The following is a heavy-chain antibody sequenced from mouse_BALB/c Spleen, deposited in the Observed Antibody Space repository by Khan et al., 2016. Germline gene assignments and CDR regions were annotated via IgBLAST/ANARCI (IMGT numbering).Heavy chain of an antibody. CDR2: ISYSGST. V-gene: IGHV3-2*02. D-gene: IGHD1-2*01. CDR3: ARTARIKY. CDR1: GYSITSGYG. J-gene: IGHJ2*01. Sequence: EVQLLETGPGLVKPSQSLSLTCTVSGYSITSGYGWNWIRQFPGNKLEWMGYISYSGSTNYNPSLKSRISITRDTSKNQFFLQLNSVTTEDTATXYCARTARIKYWGQGTTLTVSS.